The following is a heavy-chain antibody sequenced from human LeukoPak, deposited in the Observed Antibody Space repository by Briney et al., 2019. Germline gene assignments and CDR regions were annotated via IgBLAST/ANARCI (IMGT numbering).Heavy chain of an antibody. J-gene: IGHJ4*02. CDR2: INKDGSGI. Sequence: GGSLRLSCAASGFTFSNYWMSWVRQAPGKGLEWVAHINKDGSGIYYVDSVKGRFTISRDNAKNSLSLQMNSLRVEDTAVYYCARDKVTYWGQGILVTVSS. CDR1: GFTFSNYW. V-gene: IGHV3-7*01. CDR3: ARDKVTY.